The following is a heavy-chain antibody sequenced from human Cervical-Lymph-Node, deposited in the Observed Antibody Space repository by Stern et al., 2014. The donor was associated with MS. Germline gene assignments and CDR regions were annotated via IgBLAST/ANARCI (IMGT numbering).Heavy chain of an antibody. CDR1: GFTFSSYS. D-gene: IGHD3-22*01. CDR3: ARGEADYYDSSGYSFDY. V-gene: IGHV3-48*01. CDR2: ISSGGRSI. Sequence: EVQLLESGGGLVQPGGSLRLSCAASGFTFSSYSMTWVRQAPGKGLEWVSYISSGGRSIYYADSVKGRLTISRDNAKNSLYLQMNSLRGDDTAVYYCARGEADYYDSSGYSFDYWGQGTLVTVSS. J-gene: IGHJ4*02.